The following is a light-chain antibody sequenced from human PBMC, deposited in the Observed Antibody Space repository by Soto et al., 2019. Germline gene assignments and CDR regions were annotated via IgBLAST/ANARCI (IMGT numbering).Light chain of an antibody. V-gene: IGLV1-40*01. J-gene: IGLJ2*01. CDR2: GNN. CDR3: LSYDGSLSGSRV. CDR1: SSNIGAGYD. Sequence: QSVLTQPPSVSGAPGQRVTISCTGSSSNIGAGYDVHWYQQLPGTAPKLLIYGNNNRPSGVPDRFSGSKSGTSASLAITGLQAEDEADYYCLSYDGSLSGSRVFGGGTKVTVL.